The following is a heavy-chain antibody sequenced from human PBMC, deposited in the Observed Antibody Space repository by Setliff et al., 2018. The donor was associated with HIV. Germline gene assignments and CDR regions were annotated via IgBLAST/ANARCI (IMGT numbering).Heavy chain of an antibody. CDR2: IWYDGNDK. Sequence: PGGSLRLSCAASGFTFTNYGMHWVRQAPGKGLEWVAAIWYDGNDKHYADSVNGRFTISRDNSKNTLYLQVKSLRAEDTAVYYCAKDLSTKWYWGMDAWGQGTTVTVSS. D-gene: IGHD2-8*02. CDR3: AKDLSTKWYWGMDA. V-gene: IGHV3-33*06. J-gene: IGHJ6*02. CDR1: GFTFTNYG.